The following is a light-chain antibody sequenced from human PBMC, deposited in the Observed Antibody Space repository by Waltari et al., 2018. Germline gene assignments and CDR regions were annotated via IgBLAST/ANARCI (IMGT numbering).Light chain of an antibody. CDR2: EGN. Sequence: QSALTPPASVSGSPGQSITISCTGPTSDVGSSTLVSWYQQHPGEVPKLIIYEGNKRPSGVSNRFSGAKSGNAASLTISGLQPEDEADYYCCSYGGASIRIFGGGTKVTVL. J-gene: IGLJ2*01. CDR1: TSDVGSSTL. V-gene: IGLV2-23*01. CDR3: CSYGGASIRI.